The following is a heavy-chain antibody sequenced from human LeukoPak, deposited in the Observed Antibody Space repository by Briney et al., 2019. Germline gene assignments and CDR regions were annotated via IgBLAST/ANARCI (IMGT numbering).Heavy chain of an antibody. CDR1: GYTFTGYY. V-gene: IGHV1-2*02. Sequence: GASVKVSCKASGYTFTGYYMHWVRQAPGQGREWMGWINPNSGGTNYAQKFQGRVTMTRDTSISTAYMELSRLRSDDTAVYYCARVALSSDYSNPFGTPPFDPWGQGTLVTVSS. J-gene: IGHJ5*02. D-gene: IGHD4-11*01. CDR3: ARVALSSDYSNPFGTPPFDP. CDR2: INPNSGGT.